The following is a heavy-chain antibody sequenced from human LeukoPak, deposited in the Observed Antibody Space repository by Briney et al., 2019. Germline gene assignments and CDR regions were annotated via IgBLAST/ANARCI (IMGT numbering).Heavy chain of an antibody. V-gene: IGHV4-39*01. J-gene: IGHJ4*02. CDR3: ARQSGDQSSAWYYDA. Sequence: PSETLSLTCTVSGGSLRSSGHWWVWIRQPPGKGLEWIGSIHYSGKVYYNPSLKSRVTTSVDTSTDQFSLRLSSATAADTAIYYCARQSGDQSSAWYYDAWGQGTLVTVSS. D-gene: IGHD6-19*01. CDR1: GGSLRSSGHW. CDR2: IHYSGKV.